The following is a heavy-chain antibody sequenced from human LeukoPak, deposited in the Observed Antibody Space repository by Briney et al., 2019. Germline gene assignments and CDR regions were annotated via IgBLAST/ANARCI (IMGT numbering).Heavy chain of an antibody. CDR1: GYTFTSYG. J-gene: IGHJ4*02. D-gene: IGHD5-18*01. CDR3: ARFALRGYSYGYDY. Sequence: ASVKVSCKASGYTFTSYGISWVRQAPGQGLEWMGWISAYNGNTNYAQKLQGRVTMTTDTSTSTAYMELSSLRSEDTAVYYCARFALRGYSYGYDYWGQGTLVTVSS. CDR2: ISAYNGNT. V-gene: IGHV1-18*01.